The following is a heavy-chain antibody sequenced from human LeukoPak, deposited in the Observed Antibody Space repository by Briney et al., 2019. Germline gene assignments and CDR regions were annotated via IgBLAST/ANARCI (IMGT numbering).Heavy chain of an antibody. J-gene: IGHJ4*02. V-gene: IGHV3-23*01. CDR2: ISGSGGST. CDR3: AKEGPQGDYDY. CDR1: GFTLSSYA. Sequence: PGGSLRLSCAASGFTLSSYAMSCARHAPGKGLEWVSSISGSGGSTYYADCVEGLFTISRHNSKNALYVHMNSLRAEDTAVYYCAKEGPQGDYDYWGQGTLVTVSS.